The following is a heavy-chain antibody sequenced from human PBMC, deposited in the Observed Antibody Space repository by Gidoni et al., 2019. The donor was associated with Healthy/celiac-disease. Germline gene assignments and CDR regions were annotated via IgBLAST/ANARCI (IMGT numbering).Heavy chain of an antibody. J-gene: IGHJ4*02. CDR3: AKDMGYSGSSPGDY. V-gene: IGHV3-9*01. D-gene: IGHD1-26*01. CDR2: ISWNRCSI. CDR1: GLTVDDYA. Sequence: QLVESGGGFVQPGWSLSISCGASGLTVDDYAMHWVRQAPGKGLEWVSGISWNRCSIGYADSVKGRFTIARDNAKNSLYLQMNSLRAEDTALYYCAKDMGYSGSSPGDYWGQGTLVTVSS.